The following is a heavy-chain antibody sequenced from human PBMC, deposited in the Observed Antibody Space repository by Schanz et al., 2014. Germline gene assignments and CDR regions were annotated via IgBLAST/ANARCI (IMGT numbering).Heavy chain of an antibody. CDR1: GFVFGDYY. J-gene: IGHJ5*02. CDR2: LSEGGGGT. CDR3: AKAADWPVTRFDP. D-gene: IGHD3-9*01. Sequence: VQVVQSGGGLVKPGGSLRLSCAASGFVFGDYYMTWIRQAPGKGLEWVSALSEGGGGTHYADSVRGRFTISSDSSKNTLYLQMSSLRADDTAVYYCAKAADWPVTRFDPWGQGTPITVSS. V-gene: IGHV3-23*04.